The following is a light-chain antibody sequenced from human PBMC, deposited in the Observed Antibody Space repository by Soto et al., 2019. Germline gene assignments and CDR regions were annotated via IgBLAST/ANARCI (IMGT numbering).Light chain of an antibody. V-gene: IGLV2-23*01. CDR3: CSYVVGYA. Sequence: QSALTQPASVSGSPGQSITISCTGTSSDVGSYNLVSWYQQHPGKAPKLMIYEGSKRPSGVSNRFSGSKSGNTASLTISGLQAEDEADYYCCSYVVGYAFGTGTKVTVL. J-gene: IGLJ1*01. CDR1: SSDVGSYNL. CDR2: EGS.